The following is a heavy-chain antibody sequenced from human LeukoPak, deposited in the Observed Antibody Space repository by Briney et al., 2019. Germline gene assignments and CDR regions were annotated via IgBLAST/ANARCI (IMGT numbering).Heavy chain of an antibody. Sequence: SETLSLTCTVSGGSISSYYWSWIRQPPGKGLEWIGYIYYSGSTNYNPSLRSRVTISVDTSKNQFSLKLSSVTAADTAVYYCARGRVVKNWFDPWGQGTLVTVSS. J-gene: IGHJ5*02. CDR1: GGSISSYY. D-gene: IGHD2-15*01. CDR3: ARGRVVKNWFDP. CDR2: IYYSGST. V-gene: IGHV4-59*01.